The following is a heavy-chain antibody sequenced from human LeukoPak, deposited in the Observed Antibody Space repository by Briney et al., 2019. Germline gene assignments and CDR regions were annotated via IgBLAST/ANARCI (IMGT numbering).Heavy chain of an antibody. V-gene: IGHV3-48*03. CDR3: ARETPYSSSWTVFDY. D-gene: IGHD6-13*01. CDR2: ISSSGSTI. J-gene: IGHJ4*02. CDR1: GFTFSSYE. Sequence: GGSLRLSCAASGFTFSSYEMNWVRQAPGKGLEWVSYISSSGSTIYYADSVKGRFTISRGNAKSSLYLQMNSLRAEDTAVYYCARETPYSSSWTVFDYWGQGTLVTVSS.